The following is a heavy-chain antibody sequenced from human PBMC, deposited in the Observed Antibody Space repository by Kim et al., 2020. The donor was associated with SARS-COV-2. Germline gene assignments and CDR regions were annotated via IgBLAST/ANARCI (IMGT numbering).Heavy chain of an antibody. J-gene: IGHJ6*02. V-gene: IGHV4-59*13. D-gene: IGHD3-3*01. CDR2: IYYSGST. CDR3: ARGQRITIFGVVREMDV. Sequence: SETLSLTCTVSGGSISSYYWSLIRQPPGKGLEWIGYIYYSGSTNYNPSLKSRVTISVDTSKNQFSLKLSSVTAADTAVYYCARGQRITIFGVVREMDVWGQGTTVTVSS. CDR1: GGSISSYY.